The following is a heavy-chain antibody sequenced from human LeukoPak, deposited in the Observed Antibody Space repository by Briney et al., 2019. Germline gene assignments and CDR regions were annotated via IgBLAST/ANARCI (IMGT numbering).Heavy chain of an antibody. Sequence: MPSETLSLTCTVSGGSISSYYWSWIRQPPGKGLEWIGYIYYSGSTNYNPSLKSRVTISVDTSKNQFSLKLSSVTAADTAVYYCARVSGNFEVPVYYFDYWGQGTLVTVSS. J-gene: IGHJ4*02. D-gene: IGHD4-23*01. CDR2: IYYSGST. CDR1: GGSISSYY. V-gene: IGHV4-59*01. CDR3: ARVSGNFEVPVYYFDY.